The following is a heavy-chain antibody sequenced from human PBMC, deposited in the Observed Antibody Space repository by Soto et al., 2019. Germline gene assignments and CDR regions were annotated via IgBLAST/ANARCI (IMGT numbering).Heavy chain of an antibody. CDR1: GFSLSTRGVG. Sequence: QITLKESGPTLVKPTQTLTLTCTFSGFSLSTRGVGVGWIRQPPGKALEWLALIYWNDDKRYSPSLKRRLTITKDTSKNQVVLIMTNMDPADTATYYCAHSGYSSSGSFRWFDPWGKGTRVPVSS. V-gene: IGHV2-5*01. J-gene: IGHJ5*02. D-gene: IGHD6-6*01. CDR2: IYWNDDK. CDR3: AHSGYSSSGSFRWFDP.